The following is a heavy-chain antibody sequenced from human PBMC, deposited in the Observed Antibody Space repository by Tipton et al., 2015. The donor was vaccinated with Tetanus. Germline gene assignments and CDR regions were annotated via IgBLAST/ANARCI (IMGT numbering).Heavy chain of an antibody. Sequence: MQLVQSGAEVKKPGESLKISCKGSGYSFTSYWIGWVRQMPGKGLEWMGIIYPGDSDTRYSPSFQGQVTISADKSISTAYLQWSSRKASDTAMYYCARHKGEGDYNATYYYYGMDVWGQGTTVTVSS. CDR1: GYSFTSYW. CDR3: ARHKGEGDYNATYYYYGMDV. J-gene: IGHJ6*02. CDR2: IYPGDSDT. V-gene: IGHV5-51*01. D-gene: IGHD4-17*01.